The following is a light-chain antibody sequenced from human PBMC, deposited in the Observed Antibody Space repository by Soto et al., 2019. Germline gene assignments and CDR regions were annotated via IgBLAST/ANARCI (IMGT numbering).Light chain of an antibody. Sequence: GERATLSCRASQSVSSSYLAWYQQKPGQAPRLLIYGASSRATGIPDRFSGSGSGTDFTLTISRLEPEDLAVYYCQQYGSSPPYTFGQGTSVDIK. CDR3: QQYGSSPPYT. CDR1: QSVSSSY. J-gene: IGKJ2*01. V-gene: IGKV3-20*01. CDR2: GAS.